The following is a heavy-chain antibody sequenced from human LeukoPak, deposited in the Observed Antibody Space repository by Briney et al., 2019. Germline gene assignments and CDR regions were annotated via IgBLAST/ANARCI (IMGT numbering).Heavy chain of an antibody. D-gene: IGHD2-15*01. Sequence: GASVKVSCKASGYTFTSYDINWVRQATGQGLEWMGWMNPSSGNTGYAQKFQGRVTMTRNTSISTAYMELSSLRSEDTAVYYCAGLGYCSGGSCSDAFDIWGQGTMVTVSS. CDR3: AGLGYCSGGSCSDAFDI. CDR2: MNPSSGNT. V-gene: IGHV1-8*01. J-gene: IGHJ3*02. CDR1: GYTFTSYD.